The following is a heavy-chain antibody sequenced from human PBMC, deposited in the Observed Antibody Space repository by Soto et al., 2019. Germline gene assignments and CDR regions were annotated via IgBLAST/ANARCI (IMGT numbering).Heavy chain of an antibody. J-gene: IGHJ6*02. CDR1: GYTFTSYA. D-gene: IGHD2-15*01. CDR3: ARDLTPESLTVVNNYYCYGMGV. V-gene: IGHV1-3*01. Sequence: ASVKVSCKASGYTFTSYAMHWVREVPGQRLEWLGWMNAGNGKTKYSQKFQGRVTITRDASASTAYMELSSLRSEDTAVYYCARDLTPESLTVVNNYYCYGMGVWGQGTTVAVSS. CDR2: MNAGNGKT.